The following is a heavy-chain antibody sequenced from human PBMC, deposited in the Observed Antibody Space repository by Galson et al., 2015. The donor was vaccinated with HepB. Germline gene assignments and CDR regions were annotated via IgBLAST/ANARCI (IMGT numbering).Heavy chain of an antibody. V-gene: IGHV1-69*13. Sequence: SVKVSCKASGGTFSSYAISWVRQAPGQGLEWMGGIIPIFGTANYAQKFQGRVTITADESTSTAYMELSSLRSGDTAVYYCAYSAYCSSTSCSFNYYYMDVWGKGTTVTVSS. CDR1: GGTFSSYA. CDR2: IIPIFGTA. J-gene: IGHJ6*03. CDR3: AYSAYCSSTSCSFNYYYMDV. D-gene: IGHD2-2*01.